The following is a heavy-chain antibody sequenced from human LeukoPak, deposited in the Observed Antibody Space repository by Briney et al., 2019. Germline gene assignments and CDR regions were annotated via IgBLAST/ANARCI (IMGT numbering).Heavy chain of an antibody. Sequence: SETLSLTCAVYGGSFSGYYWSWIRQPPGKGLEWIGQINYSGSTNYNPSLKSRVTISVDTSKNQFSLKLSSVTAADTAVYYCARGRYRFDPWGQGTLVTVSS. V-gene: IGHV4-34*01. D-gene: IGHD5-18*01. CDR2: INYSGST. CDR1: GGSFSGYY. J-gene: IGHJ5*02. CDR3: ARGRYRFDP.